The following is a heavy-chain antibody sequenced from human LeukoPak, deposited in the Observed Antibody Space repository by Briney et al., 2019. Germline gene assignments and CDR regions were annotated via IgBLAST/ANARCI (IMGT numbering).Heavy chain of an antibody. CDR2: ISSSGSTK. J-gene: IGHJ4*02. CDR1: GFTFSDYY. Sequence: PGGSLRLSCAASGFTFSDYYMSYIRQAPGKGLEWVSYISSSGSTKYYADSVKGRFTISRDNAKNSLYLQMNSLRAEDTAVYYCTRNPGIAAAGEEIDYWGQGTLVTVSS. V-gene: IGHV3-11*01. D-gene: IGHD6-13*01. CDR3: TRNPGIAAAGEEIDY.